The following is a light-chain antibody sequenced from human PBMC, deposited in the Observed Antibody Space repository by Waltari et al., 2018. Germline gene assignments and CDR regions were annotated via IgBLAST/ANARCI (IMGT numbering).Light chain of an antibody. CDR2: GTS. CDR1: SSNIGAGYD. J-gene: IGLJ2*01. CDR3: QSYDGTLGGSV. V-gene: IGLV1-40*01. Sequence: QSVLTQPPSVSGAPGQRVTISCSGSSSNIGAGYDVNWYQQLPGKAPKLLICGTSTRPSGVPGRISGSRSGTAASLAITGLQAEDEADYYCQSYDGTLGGSVFGGGTKLTVL.